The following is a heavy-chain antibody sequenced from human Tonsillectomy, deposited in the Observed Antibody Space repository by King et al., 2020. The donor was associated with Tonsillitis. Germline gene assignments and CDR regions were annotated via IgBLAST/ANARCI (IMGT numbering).Heavy chain of an antibody. J-gene: IGHJ3*01. CDR3: AKDLPGVFRNRAAFVL. CDR1: GFTLSDYY. CDR2: ISSAGNPT. Sequence: VQLVQSGGGLVKPGGSLRLSCEASGFTLSDYYMSWIRQAPGKGLEWISYISSAGNPTYYADSVKGRFTFSRDSAKNSLHLQMNNLRAEDPAVYYCAKDLPGVFRNRAAFVLWGRGTMVSVSS. D-gene: IGHD3-10*01. V-gene: IGHV3-11*01.